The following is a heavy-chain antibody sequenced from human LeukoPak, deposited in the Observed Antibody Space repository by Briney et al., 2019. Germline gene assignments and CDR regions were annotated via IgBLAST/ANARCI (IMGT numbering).Heavy chain of an antibody. D-gene: IGHD3-3*01. V-gene: IGHV1-69*02. CDR3: ARATGVAFDI. CDR2: IIPTLGIA. J-gene: IGHJ3*02. Sequence: ASVKVSCKASGGTFSSYTISWVRQAPGQGLEWMGRIIPTLGIANYAQKFQGRVTITADKSTSTAYMELSSLRSEDTAVYYCARATGVAFDIWGQGTMVTVSS. CDR1: GGTFSSYT.